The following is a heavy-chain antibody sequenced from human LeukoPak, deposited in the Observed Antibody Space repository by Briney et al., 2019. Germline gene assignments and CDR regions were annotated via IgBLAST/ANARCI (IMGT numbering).Heavy chain of an antibody. D-gene: IGHD1-14*01. V-gene: IGHV3-74*01. J-gene: IGHJ4*02. CDR1: GFTFSSYW. Sequence: GGSLRLSCAASGFTFSSYWMHWVRQVPGKGLVWVSRINPGGSSTAYADSVKGRFTISRDNAKNTLCLQMDSLRAEDTAIYYCARSNQADDYWGQGTLVTVSS. CDR3: ARSNQADDY. CDR2: INPGGSST.